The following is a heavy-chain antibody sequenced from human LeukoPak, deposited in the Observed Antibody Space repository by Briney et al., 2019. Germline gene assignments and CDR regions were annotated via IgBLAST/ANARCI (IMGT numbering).Heavy chain of an antibody. V-gene: IGHV4-30-4*01. CDR2: IYYSGST. D-gene: IGHD3-3*01. J-gene: IGHJ5*02. Sequence: SETLSLTCTVSGGSISSGDYYWSWIRQPPGKGLEWIEYIYYSGSTYYNPSLKSRVTISVDTSKNQFSLKLSSVTAADTAVYYCARGSSYDFWSGYPNPNWFDPWGQGTLVTVSS. CDR3: ARGSSYDFWSGYPNPNWFDP. CDR1: GGSISSGDYY.